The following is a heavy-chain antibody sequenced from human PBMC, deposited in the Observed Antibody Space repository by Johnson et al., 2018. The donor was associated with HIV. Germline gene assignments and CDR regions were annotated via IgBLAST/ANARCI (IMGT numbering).Heavy chain of an antibody. J-gene: IGHJ3*02. CDR3: AKGGHCGGDCAGAKQALDI. CDR2: ISYDGSNK. Sequence: QMQLVESGGGVVQPGRSLRLSCAASGFTFSSYGMHWVRQAPGKGLEWVAVISYDGSNKYYVDSVKGRFTISSDNSKNTLYLQMNSLRAEDTAVYYCAKGGHCGGDCAGAKQALDIWGQGTRVTVSS. CDR1: GFTFSSYG. V-gene: IGHV3-30*19. D-gene: IGHD2-21*01.